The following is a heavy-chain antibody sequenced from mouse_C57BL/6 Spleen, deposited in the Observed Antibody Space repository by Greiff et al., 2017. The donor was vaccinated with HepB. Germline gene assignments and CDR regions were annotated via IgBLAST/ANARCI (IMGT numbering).Heavy chain of an antibody. CDR2: INPSSGYT. J-gene: IGHJ2*01. V-gene: IGHV1-7*01. D-gene: IGHD2-12*01. Sequence: VQLQQSGAELAKPGASVKLSCKASGYTFTSYWMHWVKQRPGQGLEWIGYINPSSGYTKYNQKFKDKATLTADESSSTAYMQLSSLTYEDSAVYYCERYLIEADSGGQGTPLPVSS. CDR3: ERYLIEADS. CDR1: GYTFTSYW.